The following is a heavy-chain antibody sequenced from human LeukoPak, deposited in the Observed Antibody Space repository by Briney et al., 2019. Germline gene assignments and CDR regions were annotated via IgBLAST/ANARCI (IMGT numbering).Heavy chain of an antibody. CDR2: INQGGSEK. Sequence: HGGSLRLSCAASGFTLSNYWMSWVRQAPGKGLEWVANINQGGSEKYYLNSVKGRFTISRDNAKNALYLQMNILRTDDTAIYYCVRDGSGYDYWGRGTLVTVSS. J-gene: IGHJ4*02. V-gene: IGHV3-7*05. D-gene: IGHD6-19*01. CDR3: VRDGSGYDY. CDR1: GFTLSNYW.